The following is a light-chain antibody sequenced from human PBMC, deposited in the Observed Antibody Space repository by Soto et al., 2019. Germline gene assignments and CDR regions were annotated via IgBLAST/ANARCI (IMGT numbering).Light chain of an antibody. CDR1: QSILKSSNNRNY. V-gene: IGKV4-1*01. J-gene: IGKJ5*01. Sequence: DIVMTQSPDFLAVSLGERATINCKSSQSILKSSNNRNYLAWFQQKPGQPPRVLIYWASIRGSWFPDRFSGSGSGTDFILTISSLQAEDVAVYSCQHYYGGAITFGQGTRLEI. CDR3: QHYYGGAIT. CDR2: WAS.